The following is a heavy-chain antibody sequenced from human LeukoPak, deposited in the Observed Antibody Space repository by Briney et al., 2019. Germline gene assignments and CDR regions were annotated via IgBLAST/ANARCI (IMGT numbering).Heavy chain of an antibody. CDR3: ARGGYVYDTSAYYWGRHFDY. J-gene: IGHJ4*02. CDR2: IFYSGNT. CDR1: GGSISSYY. Sequence: PSETLSLTCTVSGGSISSYYWSWIRQPPGKGLEWIGYIFYSGNTNYNPSLKSRVTISVDTSKNQFSLKLSSVTAADTAVYYCARGGYVYDTSAYYWGRHFDYWGQGALVTVSS. V-gene: IGHV4-59*01. D-gene: IGHD3-22*01.